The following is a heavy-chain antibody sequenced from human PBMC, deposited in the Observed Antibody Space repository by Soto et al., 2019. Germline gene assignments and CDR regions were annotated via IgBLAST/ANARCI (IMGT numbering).Heavy chain of an antibody. D-gene: IGHD4-17*01. CDR2: ISSSGTTI. CDR1: RLTFSDYY. J-gene: IGHJ6*02. CDR3: AREGVYGGQQPGNYYYSGMDV. Sequence: QVQLVESGGGLVQPGGSLRLSCAASRLTFSDYYMSWIRQAPGKGLEWLSHISSSGTTIHYADSVKGRFTISRDNSKNTLYLQMNSLRAEDTAVYYCAREGVYGGQQPGNYYYSGMDVWGQGTTVTVSS. V-gene: IGHV3-11*04.